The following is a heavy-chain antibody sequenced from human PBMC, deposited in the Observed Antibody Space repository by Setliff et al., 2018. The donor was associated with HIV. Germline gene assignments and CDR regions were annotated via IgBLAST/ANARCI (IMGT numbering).Heavy chain of an antibody. D-gene: IGHD2-2*01. V-gene: IGHV4-39*07. CDR2: IYYSGST. J-gene: IGHJ6*03. CDR3: ARTIREVVVLPADNYMDV. Sequence: TLSLTCTVPGGSIISSDYCWGWIRQPPGKGLEWIATIYYSGSTYYNPSLMSRVSISVYTPENQFSLKLTSVTAADTAVYYCARTIREVVVLPADNYMDVWGKGTTVTVS. CDR1: GGSIISSDYC.